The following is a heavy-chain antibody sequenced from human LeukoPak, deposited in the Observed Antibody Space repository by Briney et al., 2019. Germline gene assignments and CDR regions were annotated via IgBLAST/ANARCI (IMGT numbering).Heavy chain of an antibody. V-gene: IGHV4-34*01. Sequence: SETLSLTCAVYGRSFSGYYWSWIRQPPGKGLEWIGEINHSGSTNYNPSLKSRVTISVDTSKNQFSLKLSSVTAADTAVYYCARGSGRDGYNYKYWGQGTLVTVSS. CDR3: ARGSGRDGYNYKY. CDR2: INHSGST. J-gene: IGHJ4*02. CDR1: GRSFSGYY. D-gene: IGHD5-24*01.